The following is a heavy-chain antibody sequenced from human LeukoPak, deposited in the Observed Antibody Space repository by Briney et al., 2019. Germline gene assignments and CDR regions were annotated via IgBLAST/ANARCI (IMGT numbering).Heavy chain of an antibody. Sequence: PSETLSLTCAVYGGSFSGYYWSWIRQPPGKGLEWIGEINHSGSTNYNPSLKSRVTISVDTSKNQFSLKLSSVTAADTAVYYCARWNDSYYDFWSGPNGMDVWGQGTTVTVSS. CDR2: INHSGST. V-gene: IGHV4-34*01. CDR3: ARWNDSYYDFWSGPNGMDV. D-gene: IGHD3-3*01. J-gene: IGHJ6*02. CDR1: GGSFSGYY.